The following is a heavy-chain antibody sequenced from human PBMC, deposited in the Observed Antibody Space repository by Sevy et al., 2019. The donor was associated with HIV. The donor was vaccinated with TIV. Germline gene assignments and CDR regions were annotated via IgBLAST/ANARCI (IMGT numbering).Heavy chain of an antibody. CDR3: AREHYDILTGLNWFDP. J-gene: IGHJ5*02. V-gene: IGHV3-30-3*01. CDR1: GFTFSSYA. Sequence: GGSLRLSCAASGFTFSSYAMHWVRQAPGKGLEWVAVISYDGSNKYYADSVKRRFTISRDNSKNTLYLQMNSLRAEDTAVYYCAREHYDILTGLNWFDPWGQGTLVTVSS. CDR2: ISYDGSNK. D-gene: IGHD3-9*01.